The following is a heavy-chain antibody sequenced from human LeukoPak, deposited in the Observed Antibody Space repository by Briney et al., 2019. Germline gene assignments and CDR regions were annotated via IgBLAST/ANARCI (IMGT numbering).Heavy chain of an antibody. CDR1: GFTFGSYS. CDR3: ARQYYDFSYGMDV. J-gene: IGHJ6*02. D-gene: IGHD3/OR15-3a*01. CDR2: ISSSSSTI. Sequence: AGGSLRLSWAASGFTFGSYSMNWVRQAPGKGLEWVSYISSSSSTIYYADSVKGRFTISRDNAKNSLYLQMNSLRAEDTAVYYCARQYYDFSYGMDVWGQGTTVTVSS. V-gene: IGHV3-48*01.